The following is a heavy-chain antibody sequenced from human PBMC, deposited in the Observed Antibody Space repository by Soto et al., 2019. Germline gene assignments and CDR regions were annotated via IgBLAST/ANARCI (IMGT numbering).Heavy chain of an antibody. Sequence: GGSLRLSCAASGFTFSNAWMSWVRQAPGKGLEWVGRIKSKTDGGTTDYAAPVKGRFTISRDDSKNTLYLQMNSLKTEDTAVYYCTTVSRGDWLWVPKPKYYYYGMDVWGQGTTVTVSS. CDR3: TTVSRGDWLWVPKPKYYYYGMDV. CDR2: IKSKTDGGTT. J-gene: IGHJ6*02. CDR1: GFTFSNAW. V-gene: IGHV3-15*01. D-gene: IGHD3-9*01.